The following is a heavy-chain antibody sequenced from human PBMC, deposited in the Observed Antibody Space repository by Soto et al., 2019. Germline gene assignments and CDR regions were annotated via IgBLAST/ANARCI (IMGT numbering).Heavy chain of an antibody. CDR2: INHSGST. D-gene: IGHD6-6*01. V-gene: IGHV4-34*01. J-gene: IGHJ5*02. CDR3: ASRRIAARGGWFDP. CDR1: GGSFSGYY. Sequence: PSETLSLTCAVYGGSFSGYYWSWIRQPPGKGLEWIGEINHSGSTNYNPSLKSRVTISVDTSKNQFSLKLSSVTAADTAVYYCASRRIAARGGWFDPWGQGTLVTVSS.